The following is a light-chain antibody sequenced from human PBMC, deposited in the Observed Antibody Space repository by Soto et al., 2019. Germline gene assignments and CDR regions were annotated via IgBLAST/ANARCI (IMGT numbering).Light chain of an antibody. J-gene: IGKJ4*01. CDR1: QGIRTW. Sequence: IQMTQYPSSVSASVGDRVTITCRASQGIRTWLAWYQQKPGEAPNLLISSASSLQSGVPSRFSGSGSGTDFTLTISSLQPEDFATYYCLQANSLPLTFGGGTKVEIE. CDR3: LQANSLPLT. CDR2: SAS. V-gene: IGKV1-12*01.